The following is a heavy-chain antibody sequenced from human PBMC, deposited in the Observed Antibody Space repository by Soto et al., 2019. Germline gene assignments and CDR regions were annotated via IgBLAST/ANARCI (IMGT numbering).Heavy chain of an antibody. V-gene: IGHV1-69*08. CDR1: GGTFSSYT. Sequence: QVQLVQSGAEVKKPGSSVKVSCKASGGTFSSYTISWVRQAPGQGLEWMGRIIPILGIANYAQKFQGRVTITADKSTSTAYMELRSLRSEDTAVYYCAREEYYYGPGAFFDYWGQGTLVTVSS. D-gene: IGHD3-10*01. J-gene: IGHJ4*02. CDR3: AREEYYYGPGAFFDY. CDR2: IIPILGIA.